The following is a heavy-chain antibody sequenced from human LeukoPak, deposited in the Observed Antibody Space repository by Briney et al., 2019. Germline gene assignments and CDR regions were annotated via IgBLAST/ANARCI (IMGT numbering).Heavy chain of an antibody. V-gene: IGHV4-38-2*01. Sequence: SETLSLTCAVSGYSISSGYYWGWIRQPPGKGLEWIGTIYRTGSTYYNPSLKSRVTISIDTSKNQSSLRLSSVTAADTAVYYCARQIGYNYAPHGLDPWGQGTLVTVSS. CDR2: IYRTGST. D-gene: IGHD5-18*01. J-gene: IGHJ5*02. CDR1: GYSISSGYY. CDR3: ARQIGYNYAPHGLDP.